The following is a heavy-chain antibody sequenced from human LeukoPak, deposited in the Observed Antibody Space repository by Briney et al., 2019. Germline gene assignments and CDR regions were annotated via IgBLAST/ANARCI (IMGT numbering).Heavy chain of an antibody. CDR1: GFTFSSYD. J-gene: IGHJ6*04. Sequence: GGSLRLSCAASGFTFSSYDMHWVRQATGKGLEWVSAIGTAGDPYYPGSVKGRFTISRENAKNSLYLQMNSLRAGDTAVYYCARGSSISEEGGYYYYGMDVWGKGTTVTVSS. CDR3: ARGSSISEEGGYYYYGMDV. D-gene: IGHD2-2*01. V-gene: IGHV3-13*05. CDR2: IGTAGDP.